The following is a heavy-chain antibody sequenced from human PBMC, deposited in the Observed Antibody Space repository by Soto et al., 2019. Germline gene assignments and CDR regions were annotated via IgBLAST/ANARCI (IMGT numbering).Heavy chain of an antibody. CDR3: ARDPPDDSSGYYSLDY. D-gene: IGHD3-22*01. J-gene: IGHJ4*02. CDR1: GFTFSSYW. Sequence: GGSLRLSCAASGFTFSSYWMHWVRQAPGKGLVWVSRINSDGSSTTYADSVKGRFTISRDNSKNTLYLQMNSLRAEDTAVYYCARDPPDDSSGYYSLDYWGQGTLVTVSS. V-gene: IGHV3-74*01. CDR2: INSDGSST.